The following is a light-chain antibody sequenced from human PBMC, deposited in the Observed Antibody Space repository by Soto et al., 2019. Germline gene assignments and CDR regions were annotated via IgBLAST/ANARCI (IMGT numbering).Light chain of an antibody. Sequence: EIVVTQSPATLSVSPGERATLSCRASQSVSSNLAWYQQKPGQAPRLLIYDASTRATDIPARFSGSGSGTEFTLTISSLQSEDFAVYYCQQYNNWPTRYTFGQGTKLEIK. CDR3: QQYNNWPTRYT. CDR1: QSVSSN. V-gene: IGKV3-15*01. CDR2: DAS. J-gene: IGKJ2*01.